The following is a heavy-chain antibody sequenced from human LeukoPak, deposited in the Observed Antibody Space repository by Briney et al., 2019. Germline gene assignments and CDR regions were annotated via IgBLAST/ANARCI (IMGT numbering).Heavy chain of an antibody. Sequence: GESLKISCKASGYSFPTFWIGWVRQMPEKGLEWMGIIYPGDSDTRYSPSFQGQVTISADKSTSIAYLQWSSLKASDTAMYYCARRYRGTSGSSDYWGQGTLVTVSS. CDR2: IYPGDSDT. CDR3: ARRYRGTSGSSDY. CDR1: GYSFPTFW. D-gene: IGHD2-8*01. J-gene: IGHJ4*02. V-gene: IGHV5-51*01.